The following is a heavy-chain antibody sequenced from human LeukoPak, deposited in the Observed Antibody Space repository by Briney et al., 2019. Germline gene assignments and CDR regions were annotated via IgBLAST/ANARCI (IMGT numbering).Heavy chain of an antibody. CDR1: GFTFSSYW. J-gene: IGHJ4*02. D-gene: IGHD6-6*01. CDR2: INSDGSTT. CDR3: ARRVAARPFDY. V-gene: IGHV3-74*01. Sequence: GGSLRLSCAASGFTFSSYWMHWVRQAPGKGLVWVSRINSDGSTTSYADSVKGRFTISRDNAKNTLYLQMSSLRAEDTAVYYCARRVAARPFDYWGQGTLVTVSS.